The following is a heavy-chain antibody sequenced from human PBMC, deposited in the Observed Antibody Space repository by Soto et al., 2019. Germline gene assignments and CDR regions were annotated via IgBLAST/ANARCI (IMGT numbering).Heavy chain of an antibody. CDR2: IEPSDSYT. V-gene: IGHV5-10-1*03. Sequence: EVQLVQSGAEVKKPGESLTISCKGSAYTFTSYWISWVRQMPGKGLEWMGRIEPSDSYTNYSPSLQGHVTISVDKSVSAAYLHWGSLKASDTAMYYCARWGDDDSSFDLWGQGTLVTVSS. J-gene: IGHJ5*02. CDR1: AYTFTSYW. D-gene: IGHD3-22*01. CDR3: ARWGDDDSSFDL.